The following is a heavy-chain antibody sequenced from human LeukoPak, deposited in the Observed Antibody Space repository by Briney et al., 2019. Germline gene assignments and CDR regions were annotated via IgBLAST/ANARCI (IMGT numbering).Heavy chain of an antibody. Sequence: GGSLRLSCVASRFTVSSKYMTWVRQAPGKGLEWVSVIYTGGTPYYADSVKGRVTISRDISKNTVYLQMNSLRVEDTAVYFCARGAATGPTLGLDYLGQGTLVTVSS. J-gene: IGHJ4*02. CDR1: RFTVSSKY. CDR3: ARGAATGPTLGLDY. V-gene: IGHV3-53*01. CDR2: IYTGGTP. D-gene: IGHD6-13*01.